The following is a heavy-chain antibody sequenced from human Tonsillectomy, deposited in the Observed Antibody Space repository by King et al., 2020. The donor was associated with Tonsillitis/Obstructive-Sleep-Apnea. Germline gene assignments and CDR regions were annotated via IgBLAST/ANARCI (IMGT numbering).Heavy chain of an antibody. J-gene: IGHJ3*02. CDR3: ARGNYALLTGYLDDAFDI. Sequence: QLQESGPGLVKPSETLSLTCTVSGASISSYYWSWIRQPPGKGLEWIGCIYYSGSTNYNPSLKSPVTISVDTSKNQFSLKLSSVTAADTAVYYCARGNYALLTGYLDDAFDIWGQGTMVTVSS. CDR1: GASISSYY. CDR2: IYYSGST. V-gene: IGHV4-59*08. D-gene: IGHD3-9*01.